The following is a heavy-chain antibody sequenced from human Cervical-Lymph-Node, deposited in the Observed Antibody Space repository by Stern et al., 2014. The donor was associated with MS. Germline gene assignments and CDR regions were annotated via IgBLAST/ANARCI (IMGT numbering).Heavy chain of an antibody. D-gene: IGHD1-26*01. J-gene: IGHJ5*02. Sequence: EVQLVESGGGLVKPGGSLRLSCAASGFTFSSYSMNWVRQAPGKGLEWVSYISSSSSYIYYADSVKGRFTISRDNAKNSLYLQMNSLRAEDTAVYYCASLVGANWFDPWGQGTLVTVSS. CDR3: ASLVGANWFDP. CDR2: ISSSSSYI. V-gene: IGHV3-21*01. CDR1: GFTFSSYS.